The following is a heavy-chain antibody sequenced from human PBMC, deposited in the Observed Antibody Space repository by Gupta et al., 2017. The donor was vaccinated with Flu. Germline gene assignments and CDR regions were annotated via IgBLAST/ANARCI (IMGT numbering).Heavy chain of an antibody. CDR3: ARVGVGGGYYGSVRLKNSTHYGMDV. J-gene: IGHJ6*02. D-gene: IGHD3-10*01. V-gene: IGHV4-34*01. CDR1: GGSFSGSY. Sequence: QVQLQQRGAGLLKPSETLSLTCAVYGGSFSGSYWSWIRPPPGQGPERLGEINHSGSTNYNPSLKSRVTISVDTSKNQFSLKLSSVTAADTAVYYCARVGVGGGYYGSVRLKNSTHYGMDVWGQGTTVTVSS. CDR2: INHSGST.